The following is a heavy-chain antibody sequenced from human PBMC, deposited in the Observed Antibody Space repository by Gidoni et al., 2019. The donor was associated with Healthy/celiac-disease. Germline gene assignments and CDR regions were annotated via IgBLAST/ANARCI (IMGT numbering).Heavy chain of an antibody. D-gene: IGHD1-26*01. Sequence: EVQLLESGGGLVHPGGSLRLSCAASGFTFSSYAMSWVRQAPGKGLEWVSAISGSGGSTYYADSVKGRFTISSDNSKNTLYLQMNSLRAEDTAVYYCAKILVGARDFDYWGQGTLVTVSS. CDR1: GFTFSSYA. CDR3: AKILVGARDFDY. V-gene: IGHV3-23*01. J-gene: IGHJ4*02. CDR2: ISGSGGST.